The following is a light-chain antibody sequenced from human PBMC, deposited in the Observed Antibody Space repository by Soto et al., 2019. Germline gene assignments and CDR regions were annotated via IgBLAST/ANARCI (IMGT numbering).Light chain of an antibody. Sequence: EIEMTQSPATLSVSPGERATLSCRASQSVSSNLAWYQQKPGQAPRLLIYGASTRATGIPARFSGSGSGTEFSLPISSLQSEDFAVYFCQQYNNWPPWTFGQGTKVEI. V-gene: IGKV3-15*01. J-gene: IGKJ1*01. CDR3: QQYNNWPPWT. CDR1: QSVSSN. CDR2: GAS.